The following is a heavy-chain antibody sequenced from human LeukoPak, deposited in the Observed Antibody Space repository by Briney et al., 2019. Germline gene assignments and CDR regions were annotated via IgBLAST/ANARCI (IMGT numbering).Heavy chain of an antibody. V-gene: IGHV3-74*01. J-gene: IGHJ4*02. Sequence: GGSLRLSRAASGFTFSSNWMHWVRQAPGKGLVWVSRINSDGSRTSYADSMKGRFTISRDNAKNTLYLQMNSLRAEDTAVYYCGRGFSGGLDYWGQGNLVTVSS. CDR2: INSDGSRT. CDR1: GFTFSSNW. CDR3: GRGFSGGLDY. D-gene: IGHD2-15*01.